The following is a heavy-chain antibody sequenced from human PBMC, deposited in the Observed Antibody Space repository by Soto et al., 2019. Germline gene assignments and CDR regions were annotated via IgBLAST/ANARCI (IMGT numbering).Heavy chain of an antibody. J-gene: IGHJ6*02. D-gene: IGHD3-10*01. CDR3: ARESSAYYGMDV. V-gene: IGHV3-48*01. Sequence: EVQLVESGGGLVQPGGSLRLSCAASGFTFSGYDMNWVRQAPGKGLEWLSYISGSRSCIYYADSVKGRLTISRDNAKNSLYLQMNSLRVEDTAVYYCARESSAYYGMDVWGQGTTVTVSS. CDR2: ISGSRSCI. CDR1: GFTFSGYD.